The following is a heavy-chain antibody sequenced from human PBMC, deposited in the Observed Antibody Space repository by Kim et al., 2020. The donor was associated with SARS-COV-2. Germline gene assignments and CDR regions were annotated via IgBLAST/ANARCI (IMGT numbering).Heavy chain of an antibody. Sequence: GGSLRLSCAASGFTVSSNYMSWVRQAPGKGLELVSVIYSGGSTYYADSVKGRFTISRDNSKNTLYLQMNSLRAEDTAVYYCARDQGTTVDYYYGIDVWGQGTTVTVSS. CDR2: IYSGGST. D-gene: IGHD4-17*01. CDR3: ARDQGTTVDYYYGIDV. CDR1: GFTVSSNY. J-gene: IGHJ6*02. V-gene: IGHV3-53*01.